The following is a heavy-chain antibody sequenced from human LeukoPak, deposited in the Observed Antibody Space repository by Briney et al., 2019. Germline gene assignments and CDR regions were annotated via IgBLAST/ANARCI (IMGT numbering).Heavy chain of an antibody. Sequence: EASVKVSCKASGYTFTSYDINWVRQATGQGLEWMGWMNPNSGNTGYAQKFQGRVTMTRNTSIGTAYVELSSLRSEDTAVYYCARGPNYDFWSGYYTLYYWGQGTLVTVSS. V-gene: IGHV1-8*01. CDR2: MNPNSGNT. J-gene: IGHJ4*02. D-gene: IGHD3-3*01. CDR1: GYTFTSYD. CDR3: ARGPNYDFWSGYYTLYY.